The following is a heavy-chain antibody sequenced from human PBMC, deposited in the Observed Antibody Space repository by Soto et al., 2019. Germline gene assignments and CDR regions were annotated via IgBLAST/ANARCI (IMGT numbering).Heavy chain of an antibody. V-gene: IGHV3-33*01. CDR2: IWYDGSNK. D-gene: IGHD3-16*01. J-gene: IGHJ4*02. CDR1: GFSFSSHG. Sequence: GGSLRLSCAASGFSFSSHGMHWVRQAPGKGLEWVAVIWYDGSNKYYGESVEGRSTISRDNSKNTLYLQMNSLRAEDTAVYYCARWGNNKKLDYWGQGTQVTVS. CDR3: ARWGNNKKLDY.